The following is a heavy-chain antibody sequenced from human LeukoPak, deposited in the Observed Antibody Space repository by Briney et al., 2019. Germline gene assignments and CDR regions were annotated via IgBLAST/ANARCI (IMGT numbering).Heavy chain of an antibody. V-gene: IGHV3-21*01. Sequence: PGGSLRLSCAASGFTFSSYSMNWVRQAPGKGLEWVSSISSSSSYIYYADSVKGRFTISRDNAKNSLYLQMNSLRAEDTAVYYCARVYGVDVVVPAYMDVWGQGTTVTVSS. CDR1: GFTFSSYS. D-gene: IGHD2-2*01. CDR2: ISSSSSYI. J-gene: IGHJ6*02. CDR3: ARVYGVDVVVPAYMDV.